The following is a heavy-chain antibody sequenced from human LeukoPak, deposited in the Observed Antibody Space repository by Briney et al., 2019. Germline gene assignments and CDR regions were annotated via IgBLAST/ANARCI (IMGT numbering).Heavy chain of an antibody. CDR3: AKWFGESL. V-gene: IGHV3-30*18. Sequence: GRSLRLSCAASGFIFSSYGMHWVRRAPGKGLEWVAVISYDGSNKYYADSVKGRFTISRDNSKNTLYLQMNSLRAEDTAVYYCAKWFGESLWGQGTLVTVSS. D-gene: IGHD3-10*01. J-gene: IGHJ4*02. CDR2: ISYDGSNK. CDR1: GFIFSSYG.